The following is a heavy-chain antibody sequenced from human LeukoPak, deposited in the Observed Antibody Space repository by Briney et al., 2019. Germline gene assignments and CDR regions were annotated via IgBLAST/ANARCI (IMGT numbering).Heavy chain of an antibody. V-gene: IGHV1-46*01. J-gene: IGHJ4*02. CDR3: ARDVGDYESFDY. Sequence: ASVKVSCKASGYTFTSYYMHWVRQAPGQGLEWMGIINPSGGSTSYAQKFQGRVTMTRDTSTSTVYMELSSLRSEDTAAYYCARDVGDYESFDYWGQGTLVTVSS. CDR1: GYTFTSYY. D-gene: IGHD4-17*01. CDR2: INPSGGST.